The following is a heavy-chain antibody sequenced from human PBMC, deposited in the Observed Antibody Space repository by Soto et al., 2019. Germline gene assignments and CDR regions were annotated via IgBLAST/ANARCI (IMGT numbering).Heavy chain of an antibody. CDR3: ARDPSNYAQRRFDP. J-gene: IGHJ5*02. CDR1: GFTFSSYA. V-gene: IGHV3-30-3*01. CDR2: ISYDGSNK. D-gene: IGHD4-4*01. Sequence: PGGSLRLSCAASGFTFSSYAMHWVRQAPGKGLEWVAVISYDGSNKYYADSVKGRFTISRDNSKNTLYPQMNSLRAEDTAVYYCARDPSNYAQRRFDPWGQGTLVTVSS.